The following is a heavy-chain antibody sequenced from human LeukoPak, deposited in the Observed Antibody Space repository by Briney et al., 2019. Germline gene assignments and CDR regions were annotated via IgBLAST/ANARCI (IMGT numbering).Heavy chain of an antibody. D-gene: IGHD6-19*01. CDR1: GFTFSNST. J-gene: IGHJ5*02. V-gene: IGHV3-30-3*01. CDR3: ARGAVAGTGGDP. Sequence: GRSLRLPCAASGFTFSNSTMHWVRQAPGKGLEWVAFISFDGSKKFYADSVKGRFTISRDNSRNTLYLQMNTLRGEDTAVYYCARGAVAGTGGDPWGQGTLVTVSS. CDR2: ISFDGSKK.